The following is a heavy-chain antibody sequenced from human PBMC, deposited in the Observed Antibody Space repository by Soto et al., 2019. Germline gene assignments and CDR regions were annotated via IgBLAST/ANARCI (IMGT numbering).Heavy chain of an antibody. CDR2: ISSSSSTI. CDR3: ARDYTGYSSGWYGGWVDP. V-gene: IGHV3-48*01. J-gene: IGHJ5*02. Sequence: EVQLVESGGGLVQPGGSLRLSCAASGFTFSSYSMNWVRQAPGKGLEWVSYISSSSSTIYYADSVKGRFTISRDNAQNALYLQMNSLRAEDPAVYYCARDYTGYSSGWYGGWVDPWCQGTLVTVS. CDR1: GFTFSSYS. D-gene: IGHD6-19*01.